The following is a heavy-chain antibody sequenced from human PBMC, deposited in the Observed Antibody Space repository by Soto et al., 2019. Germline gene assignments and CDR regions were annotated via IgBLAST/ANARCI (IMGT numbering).Heavy chain of an antibody. J-gene: IGHJ6*02. CDR3: ARDLCSLGAGNPCPTYGMDV. D-gene: IGHD3-10*01. CDR2: LKSDNGGA. V-gene: IGHV1-2*02. Sequence: ASVKVSCKASGYTFTGHYMHWVRQVSGKRLEYLGWLKSDNGGAYYAPKFQGRVTFTRDTSTTTAYMELSGLRSDDTAVYFCARDLCSLGAGNPCPTYGMDVWGQGTTLTVYS. CDR1: GYTFTGHY.